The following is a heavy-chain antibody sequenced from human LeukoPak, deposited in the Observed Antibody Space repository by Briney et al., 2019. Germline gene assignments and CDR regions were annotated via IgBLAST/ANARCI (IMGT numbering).Heavy chain of an antibody. CDR1: GFTFSSYG. J-gene: IGHJ6*02. V-gene: IGHV3-30*02. CDR2: IRYDGSNK. D-gene: IGHD5-12*01. Sequence: PGGSLRLSCAASGFTFSSYGMHWVRQAPGKGLEWVAFIRYDGSNKYYADSVKGRFTISRDNSKNTLYLKMNSLRAEDTAVYYCAKDVGGYEGGMDVWGQGTTVTVSS. CDR3: AKDVGGYEGGMDV.